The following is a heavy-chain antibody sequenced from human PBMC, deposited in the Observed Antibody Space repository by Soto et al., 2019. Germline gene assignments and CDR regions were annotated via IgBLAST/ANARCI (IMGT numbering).Heavy chain of an antibody. Sequence: GGSLRLSCAASGFTFDDYTMHWVRQAPGKGLEWVSLISWDGGSTYYADSVKGRFTISRDNSKNSLYLQMNSLRTEDTALYYCAKDSGEKKNYYYYGMDVWGQGTTVTVSS. J-gene: IGHJ6*02. D-gene: IGHD3-10*01. CDR1: GFTFDDYT. CDR2: ISWDGGST. V-gene: IGHV3-43*01. CDR3: AKDSGEKKNYYYYGMDV.